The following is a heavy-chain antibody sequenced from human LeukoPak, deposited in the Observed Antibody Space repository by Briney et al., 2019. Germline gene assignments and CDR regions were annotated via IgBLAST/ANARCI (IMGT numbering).Heavy chain of an antibody. D-gene: IGHD6-19*01. Sequence: SETLSLTCAVYGGSFSGYYWSWIRQPPGKGLEWIGEINHSGSTNYNPSLKSRVTISVDTSKNQFSLKLSSVTAADTAVYYCAIDSSGVYSSGWYGKMPDYWGQGTLVTVSS. CDR2: INHSGST. CDR3: AIDSSGVYSSGWYGKMPDY. V-gene: IGHV4-34*01. CDR1: GGSFSGYY. J-gene: IGHJ4*02.